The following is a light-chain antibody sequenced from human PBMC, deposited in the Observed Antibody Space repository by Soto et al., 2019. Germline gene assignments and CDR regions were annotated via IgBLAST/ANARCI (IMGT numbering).Light chain of an antibody. CDR1: QSVSSSY. CDR3: QQYGSSPPET. V-gene: IGKV3-20*01. CDR2: GAS. Sequence: EIVLTQSPGTLSLSPGERATLSCRASQSVSSSYLAWYQQKPGQAPRLLIYGASSRATGIPDRFSGSGSGTDFTHTISRLEPEDFAVYYCQQYGSSPPETFGHGTKLEIK. J-gene: IGKJ2*01.